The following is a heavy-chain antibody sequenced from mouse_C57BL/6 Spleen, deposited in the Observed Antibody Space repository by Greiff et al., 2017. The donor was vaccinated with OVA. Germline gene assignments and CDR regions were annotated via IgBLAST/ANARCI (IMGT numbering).Heavy chain of an antibody. CDR3: ARKSTMVTRGFAY. J-gene: IGHJ3*01. CDR1: GYTFTDYN. Sequence: EVKLVESGPELVKPGASVKMSCKASGYTFTDYNMHWVKQSHGKSLEWIGYINPNNGGTSYNQKFKGKATLTVNKSSSTAYMELRSLTSEDSAVYYGARKSTMVTRGFAYWGQGTLVTVSA. V-gene: IGHV1-22*01. D-gene: IGHD2-2*01. CDR2: INPNNGGT.